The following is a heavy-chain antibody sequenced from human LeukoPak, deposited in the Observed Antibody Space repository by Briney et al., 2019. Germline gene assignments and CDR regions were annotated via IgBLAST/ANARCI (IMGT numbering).Heavy chain of an antibody. Sequence: GGSLRLSCAASGFTFSNSGMHWVRQAPGKGLEWVALISRNEIKTFYADSVKGRFTISRDNSKNTVYLQMNSLRAEDTAVYYCAKDFSSGWFPFDYWGQGTLVTVSS. CDR1: GFTFSNSG. J-gene: IGHJ4*02. CDR3: AKDFSSGWFPFDY. CDR2: ISRNEIKT. V-gene: IGHV3-30*18. D-gene: IGHD6-19*01.